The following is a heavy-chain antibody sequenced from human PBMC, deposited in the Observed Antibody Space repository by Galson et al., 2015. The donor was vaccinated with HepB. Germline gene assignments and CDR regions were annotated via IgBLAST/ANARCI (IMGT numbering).Heavy chain of an antibody. CDR2: INPDSGGT. CDR3: ARSDVIRYLEWLFPMDV. V-gene: IGHV1-2*02. D-gene: IGHD3-3*01. Sequence: SVKVSCKASGYTFTDYYIHWVRKSPGQRLEWMGWINPDSGGTKYAQKFQGRVTMTRDTSISTAYMDLSRLTSDDTAVYFCARSDVIRYLEWLFPMDVWGKGTTVIVSS. CDR1: GYTFTDYY. J-gene: IGHJ6*03.